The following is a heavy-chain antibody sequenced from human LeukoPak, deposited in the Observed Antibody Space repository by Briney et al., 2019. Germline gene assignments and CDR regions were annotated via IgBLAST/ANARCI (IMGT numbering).Heavy chain of an antibody. D-gene: IGHD2-2*01. CDR3: AKVGEYQLLLYAFDM. CDR2: ISGSGGST. J-gene: IGHJ3*02. Sequence: GGSLRLSCAASGFTFSSYGMSWVRQAPGKGLQWVSAISGSGGSTYYADSVKGRFTISRDNSKNTLYLQMNSLRAEDTAVYYCAKVGEYQLLLYAFDMWGQGTMVTVSS. V-gene: IGHV3-23*01. CDR1: GFTFSSYG.